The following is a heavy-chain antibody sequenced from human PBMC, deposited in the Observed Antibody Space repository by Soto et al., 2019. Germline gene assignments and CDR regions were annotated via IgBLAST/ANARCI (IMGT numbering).Heavy chain of an antibody. CDR2: ISPYSGNT. CDR3: SMVEKYVTTTPHDV. V-gene: IGHV1-18*01. CDR1: GYIFGNYV. Sequence: QVQLGQSGDEVRKPGSSVKVSCKASGYIFGNYVIAWVRQAPGQGLEWMGWISPYSGNTHYSSKVQGRLTITTDTSTSTAYMDLGSLASDATAVYYCSMVEKYVTTTPHDVWGHGTTVTFSS. D-gene: IGHD3-22*01. J-gene: IGHJ6*02.